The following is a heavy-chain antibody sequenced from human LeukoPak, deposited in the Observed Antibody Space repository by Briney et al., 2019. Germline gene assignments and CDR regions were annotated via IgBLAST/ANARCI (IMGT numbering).Heavy chain of an antibody. CDR3: ALDLLDYYGMDV. Sequence: GGSLRLSCAASGFTFSRYSMNWVRQAPGKGLEWVSYISRSSATIYYADSVKGRFTISRDNAKNSLYLQMNSLRAEDTAVYYCALDLLDYYGMDVWGQGTTVTVSS. CDR1: GFTFSRYS. CDR2: ISRSSATI. D-gene: IGHD2-8*02. J-gene: IGHJ6*02. V-gene: IGHV3-48*01.